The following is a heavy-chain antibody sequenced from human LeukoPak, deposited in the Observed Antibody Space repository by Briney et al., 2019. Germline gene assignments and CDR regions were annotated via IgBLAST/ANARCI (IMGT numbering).Heavy chain of an antibody. D-gene: IGHD2-21*02. V-gene: IGHV3-30-3*01. CDR1: GFTFSSYA. J-gene: IGHJ4*02. CDR2: ISYDGSNK. Sequence: PGGSLRLSCAASGFTFSSYAMHWVRQAPGKGLEWVAVISYDGSNKYYADSVKGRFTISRDNSKNTLYLQMNSLRAEDTAVYYCARSFAVVTATSSYYFDYWGQGTLVTVSS. CDR3: ARSFAVVTATSSYYFDY.